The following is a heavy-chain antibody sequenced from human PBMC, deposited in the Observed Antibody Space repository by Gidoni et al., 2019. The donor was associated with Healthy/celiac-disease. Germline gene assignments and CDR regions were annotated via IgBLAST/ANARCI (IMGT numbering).Heavy chain of an antibody. D-gene: IGHD2-15*01. CDR2: ISGSGGSP. CDR3: AKAPDCSGGSCSWYFDL. J-gene: IGHJ2*01. CDR1: GFTFSSYA. V-gene: IGHV3-23*01. Sequence: EGQLLESGGGLVQPGGSLRLCCAASGFTFSSYAISWVRQAPGKGLELFSTISGSGGSPYYADSVKGRFTISSANSKNTLYLQMNILRAEYTAVYYCAKAPDCSGGSCSWYFDLWGRGTLVTVSS.